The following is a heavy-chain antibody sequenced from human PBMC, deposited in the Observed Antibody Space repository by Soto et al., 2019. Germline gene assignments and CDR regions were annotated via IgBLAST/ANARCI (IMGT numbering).Heavy chain of an antibody. CDR2: VIPVLTTT. CDR3: ARRRYCGYDCYHKHYYGMDV. Sequence: QVQLVQSGAEVKKPGSSVRVSCRSSGDTFSSYIVNWLRLAPGRGLEWMGRVIPVLTTTDYAQNFRGRVTISADRYTNTVSLDLSSLRSDDTAVYYCARRRYCGYDCYHKHYYGMDVWGQGSLVTVAS. CDR1: GDTFSSYI. D-gene: IGHD2-21*02. V-gene: IGHV1-69*08. J-gene: IGHJ6*02.